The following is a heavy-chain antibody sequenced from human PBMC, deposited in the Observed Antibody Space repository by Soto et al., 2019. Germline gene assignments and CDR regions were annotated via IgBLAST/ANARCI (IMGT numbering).Heavy chain of an antibody. CDR1: GGTFSSYA. V-gene: IGHV1-69*06. D-gene: IGHD4-17*01. Sequence: ASVKVSCKASGGTFSSYAISWVRQAPGQGLEWMGGIIPIFGTANYAQKFQGRVTITADKSTSTAYMELSSLRAEDTAVYYCAKSLTTTGYYYYGMDVWGQGTTVTVSS. CDR2: IIPIFGTA. J-gene: IGHJ6*02. CDR3: AKSLTTTGYYYYGMDV.